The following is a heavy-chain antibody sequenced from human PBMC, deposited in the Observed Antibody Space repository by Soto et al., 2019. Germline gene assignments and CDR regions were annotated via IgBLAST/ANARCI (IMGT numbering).Heavy chain of an antibody. CDR1: GFPFSSYA. V-gene: IGHV3-23*01. J-gene: IGHJ4*02. CDR2: ISGSGGST. Sequence: EVQLLESGGGFVQPGGSLGLSCAASGFPFSSYAMTWVRQAPGKGLEWVSLISGSGGSTYYADSVKGRFTISRDNSRDTLYPQMNSLRAEDTAVYYCAKVHGSGSYNNFPDYWGQGTLVTVSS. D-gene: IGHD3-10*01. CDR3: AKVHGSGSYNNFPDY.